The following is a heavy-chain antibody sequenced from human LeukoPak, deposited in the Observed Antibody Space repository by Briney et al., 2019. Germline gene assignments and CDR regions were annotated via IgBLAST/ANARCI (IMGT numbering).Heavy chain of an antibody. CDR2: INPNSGGA. V-gene: IGHV1-2*02. D-gene: IGHD1-26*01. CDR1: GYTFTGYY. Sequence: GASVKASCKASGYTFTGYYMHWVRQAPGQGLEWMGWINPNSGGANYAQKFQGRVTMTRDTSISTAYMELSRLRSDDTAVYYCARVAGATGDYWGQGTLVTVSS. CDR3: ARVAGATGDY. J-gene: IGHJ4*02.